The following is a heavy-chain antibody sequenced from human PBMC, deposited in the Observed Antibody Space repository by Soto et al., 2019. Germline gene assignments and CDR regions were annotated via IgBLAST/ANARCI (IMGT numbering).Heavy chain of an antibody. CDR1: GGSISSYY. Sequence: PSETLSLTCTVSGGSISSYYWSWIRQPPGKGLEWIGYIYYSGSTNYNPSLKSRVTISVDTSKNQFSLKLSSVTAADTAVYYCAKAHSRYFDWLLYFDYWGQGTLVTVSS. CDR2: IYYSGST. D-gene: IGHD3-9*01. CDR3: AKAHSRYFDWLLYFDY. J-gene: IGHJ4*02. V-gene: IGHV4-59*01.